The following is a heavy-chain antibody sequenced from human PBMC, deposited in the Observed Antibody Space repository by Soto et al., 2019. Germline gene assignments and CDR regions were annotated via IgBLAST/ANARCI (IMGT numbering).Heavy chain of an antibody. J-gene: IGHJ6*02. CDR1: GFPFNNYA. CDR2: ISYDGSNS. V-gene: IGHV3-30*18. D-gene: IGHD3-16*01. Sequence: QVQLVESGGGVVQPGTSLRLSCAASGFPFNNYAMHWVRQRPGKGLDWVAVISYDGSNSYYSDSVKGRFTVSRDRSKNTLSLQMNSLRVEDTAVYYCAKGILSATCAPYDMDVWGQGTTVTVSS. CDR3: AKGILSATCAPYDMDV.